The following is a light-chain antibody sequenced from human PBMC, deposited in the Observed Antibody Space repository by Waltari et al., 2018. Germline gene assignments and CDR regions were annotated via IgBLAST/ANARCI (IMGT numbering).Light chain of an antibody. V-gene: IGKV1-39*01. CDR1: QSITSS. CDR2: TVS. Sequence: DIQMTQSPSSLSASVGDRVTITCRASQSITSSLNWYQQKPGKAPKLLIHTVSSLQSGVPSRFSGSGSGTEFTLTISSLQPEDFATESCQQSYYAPWTFGQGTKVEIK. J-gene: IGKJ1*01. CDR3: QQSYYAPWT.